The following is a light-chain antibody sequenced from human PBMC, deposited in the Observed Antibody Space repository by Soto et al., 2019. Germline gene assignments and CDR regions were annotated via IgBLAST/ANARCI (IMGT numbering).Light chain of an antibody. Sequence: ALTQPPSASGSPGQSVTISCTGTSSDVGGYNYVSWYQQHPGKAPKLMIYEVSKRPSGVPDRFSGSKSGNTASLTVSGLQAEDEADYYCSSYAGSNNYVFGAGTKVTVL. CDR2: EVS. CDR1: SSDVGGYNY. J-gene: IGLJ1*01. V-gene: IGLV2-8*01. CDR3: SSYAGSNNYV.